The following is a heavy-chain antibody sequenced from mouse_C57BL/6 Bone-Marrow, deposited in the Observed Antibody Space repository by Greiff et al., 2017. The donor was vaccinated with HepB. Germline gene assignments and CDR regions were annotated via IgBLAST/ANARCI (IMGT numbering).Heavy chain of an antibody. Sequence: LQESGPGLVKPSQSLSLTCSVTGYSITSGYYWNWIRQFPGNKLEWMGYISYDGSNNYNPSLKNRISITRDTSKNQFFLKLNSVTTEDTATYYCARGGYDYDRYFDVWGTGTTVTVSS. V-gene: IGHV3-6*01. CDR3: ARGGYDYDRYFDV. J-gene: IGHJ1*03. CDR2: ISYDGSN. D-gene: IGHD2-4*01. CDR1: GYSITSGYY.